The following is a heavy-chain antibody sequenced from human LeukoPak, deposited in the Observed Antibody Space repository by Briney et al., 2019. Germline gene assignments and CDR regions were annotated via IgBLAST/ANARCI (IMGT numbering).Heavy chain of an antibody. D-gene: IGHD3-9*01. CDR1: GYTFTSYD. J-gene: IGHJ6*02. Sequence: ASVKVSCKASGYTFTSYDINWVRQATGQGLGWMGWMNPNGGNTGYAQKFQGRVTMTRNTSISTAYMELSSLRSEDTAVYYCARGQSILRYFDWLSDYYYYGMDVWGQGTTVTVSS. CDR3: ARGQSILRYFDWLSDYYYYGMDV. V-gene: IGHV1-8*01. CDR2: MNPNGGNT.